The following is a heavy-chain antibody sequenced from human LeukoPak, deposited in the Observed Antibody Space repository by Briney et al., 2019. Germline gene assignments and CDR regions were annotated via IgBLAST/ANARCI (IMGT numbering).Heavy chain of an antibody. CDR3: ARGPPPDFDY. CDR2: VYHSGNT. CDR1: GYSISSGYY. J-gene: IGHJ4*02. Sequence: SETLSLTCTVSGYSISSGYYWGWIRQPPGKGLEWIGSVYHSGNTYYNPSLKSRVTISVDTSKNQFSLKLTSVTAADTAVYYCARGPPPDFDYWGQGTLVTVSS. V-gene: IGHV4-38-2*02.